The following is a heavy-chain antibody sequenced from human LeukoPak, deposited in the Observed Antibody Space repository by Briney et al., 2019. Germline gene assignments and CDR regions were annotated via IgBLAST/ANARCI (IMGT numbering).Heavy chain of an antibody. D-gene: IGHD6-19*01. V-gene: IGHV3-33*06. CDR2: IWYDGSNK. CDR1: GFTFSSYG. CDR3: AKTGTAVAGSYFDY. Sequence: GGSLRLSCKASGFTFSSYGMHWVRQAPGKGLEWVAVIWYDGSNKYYADSVKGRFTISRDNSKNTLYLQMNSLRAEDTAVYYCAKTGTAVAGSYFDYWGQGTLVTVSS. J-gene: IGHJ4*02.